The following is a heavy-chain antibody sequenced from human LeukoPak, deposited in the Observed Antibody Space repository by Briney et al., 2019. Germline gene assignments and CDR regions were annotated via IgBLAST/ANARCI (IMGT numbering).Heavy chain of an antibody. V-gene: IGHV4-31*03. Sequence: PSETLSLTCTVSGGSISSGGYYWSWIRQHPGKGLEWIGYIYYSGSTYYNPSLKSRVTISVDTSKNQSSLKLSSVTAADTAVYYCARTMYYYDSSGSPNRDDAFDIWGQGTMVTVSS. CDR3: ARTMYYYDSSGSPNRDDAFDI. CDR1: GGSISSGGYY. D-gene: IGHD3-22*01. J-gene: IGHJ3*02. CDR2: IYYSGST.